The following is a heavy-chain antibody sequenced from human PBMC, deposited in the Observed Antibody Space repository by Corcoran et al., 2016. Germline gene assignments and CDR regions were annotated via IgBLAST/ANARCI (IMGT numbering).Heavy chain of an antibody. CDR2: ISGSGGST. J-gene: IGHJ6*02. CDR3: ATEKPPFYDRSGSCVDV. V-gene: IGHV3-23*01. Sequence: EVQLLESGGGLVQPGGSLRLSCAASGFTFSSYAMSWVRQAPGKGLEWVSAISGSGGSTYYADSVKGRFTISRDNSKNTLYLQMNSLRAEDTAVYYCATEKPPFYDRSGSCVDVGGPGTTVTVS. D-gene: IGHD3-22*01. CDR1: GFTFSSYA.